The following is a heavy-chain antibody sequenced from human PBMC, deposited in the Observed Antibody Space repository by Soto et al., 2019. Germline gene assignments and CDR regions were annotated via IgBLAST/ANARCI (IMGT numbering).Heavy chain of an antibody. CDR1: GYSINSDDY. J-gene: IGHJ6*02. D-gene: IGHD6-19*01. CDR2: IYHSVST. CDR3: ASHKGSGWHYYYYGMDV. Sequence: SETLSLTCTVSGYSINSDDYWGWIRQPPGKGLEWIASIYHSVSTFYNPSLRSRVTISIDTSKNQFSLRLTAATAADTAMYYCASHKGSGWHYYYYGMDVWGQGTTVTV. V-gene: IGHV4-38-2*02.